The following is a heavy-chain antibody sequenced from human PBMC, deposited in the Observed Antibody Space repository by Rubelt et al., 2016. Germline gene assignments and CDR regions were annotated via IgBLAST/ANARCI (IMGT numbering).Heavy chain of an antibody. D-gene: IGHD3-10*01. Sequence: SGGSTYYADSVKGRFTISRDNSKNTLYLQMNSLRAEDTAVYYCASDMVRGVIPHYYYYYGMDVWGQGTTVTVSS. V-gene: IGHV3-66*01. CDR3: ASDMVRGVIPHYYYYYGMDV. CDR2: SGGST. J-gene: IGHJ6*02.